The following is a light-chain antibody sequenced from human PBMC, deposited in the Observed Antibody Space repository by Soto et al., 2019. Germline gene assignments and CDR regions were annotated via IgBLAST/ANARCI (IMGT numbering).Light chain of an antibody. J-gene: IGKJ1*01. CDR1: QSVRSSN. Sequence: EIVLTQSPGTLPLSPGERATLSCRASQSVRSSNLAWYQQKPGQAPRLLIYGASSRATGIPDRFSGSGSGTDFTLTISRLEPEDFAVYYCQQYGSSPSTFGQGTKVDNK. CDR3: QQYGSSPST. V-gene: IGKV3-20*01. CDR2: GAS.